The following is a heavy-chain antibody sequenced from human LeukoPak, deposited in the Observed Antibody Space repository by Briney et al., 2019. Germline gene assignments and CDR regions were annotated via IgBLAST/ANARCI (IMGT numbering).Heavy chain of an antibody. V-gene: IGHV1-2*06. CDR3: ARAGYYYDSSGYYYVGVDY. CDR2: INPNSGGT. J-gene: IGHJ4*02. D-gene: IGHD3-22*01. CDR1: GYTFTGYY. Sequence: GAPVKVSCKASGYTFTGYYMHWVRQAPGQGLEWMGRINPNSGGTNYAQKFQGRVTMTRDASISTAYMELSRLRSDDTAVYYCARAGYYYDSSGYYYVGVDYWGQGTLVTVSS.